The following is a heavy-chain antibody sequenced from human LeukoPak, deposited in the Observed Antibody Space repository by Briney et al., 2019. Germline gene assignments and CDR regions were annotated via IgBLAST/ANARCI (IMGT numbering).Heavy chain of an antibody. J-gene: IGHJ4*02. CDR1: GFTFSTYG. Sequence: GGSLRLSCAASGFTFSTYGMHWVRQAPAKGLEWVALISYDGHIKYYADSVRGRLTISRDNSKNTLYLQMNSLRPEDTAVYYCAKCQEGTTMDLFDYWGQGTLVTVSS. D-gene: IGHD1-26*01. V-gene: IGHV3-30*18. CDR3: AKCQEGTTMDLFDY. CDR2: ISYDGHIK.